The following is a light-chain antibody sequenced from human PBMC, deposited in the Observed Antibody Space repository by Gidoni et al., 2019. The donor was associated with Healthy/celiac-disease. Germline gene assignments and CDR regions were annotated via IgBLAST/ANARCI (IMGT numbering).Light chain of an antibody. V-gene: IGKV3-11*01. CDR2: DAS. Sequence: EIVLTQSPATLSLSPGDRATLSCRDSQSVSSYLAWYQQKPGQAPRLLIYDASNRATGIPARFSGSGSGTDFTLTISSLEPEDFAVYYCQQRSNWPPGTFGGGTKVEIK. CDR1: QSVSSY. J-gene: IGKJ4*01. CDR3: QQRSNWPPGT.